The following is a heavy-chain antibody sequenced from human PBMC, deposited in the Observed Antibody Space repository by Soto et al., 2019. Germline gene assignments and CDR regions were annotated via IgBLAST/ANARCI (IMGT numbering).Heavy chain of an antibody. CDR2: ISGSADAT. CDR3: AKGGDGYCSTTSCLFHFDY. D-gene: IGHD2-2*01. CDR1: GFTFSTYA. Sequence: EVQLLESGGGLVQTGGSLRLSCAASGFTFSTYAMSWVRQAPGKGLEWVSTISGSADATFYADSVKGRFAIFRDHSRTMFYLQMNSLRAEDTAVYYCAKGGDGYCSTTSCLFHFDYWGPGTLATVSS. V-gene: IGHV3-23*01. J-gene: IGHJ4*02.